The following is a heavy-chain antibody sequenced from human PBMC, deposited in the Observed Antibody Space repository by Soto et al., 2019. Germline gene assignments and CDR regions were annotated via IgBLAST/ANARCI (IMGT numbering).Heavy chain of an antibody. CDR1: GFTFNNFA. Sequence: LRLSCAASGFTFNNFAMIWVRQAPGKGLEWVSAISGSGSNTYYADSVKGRFTISRDNSKNTVSLQMNSLRVEDTAVYYCTTGEERNSNWCGKFASWGQGTQVTVSS. J-gene: IGHJ4*02. D-gene: IGHD6-13*01. CDR3: TTGEERNSNWCGKFAS. V-gene: IGHV3-23*01. CDR2: ISGSGSNT.